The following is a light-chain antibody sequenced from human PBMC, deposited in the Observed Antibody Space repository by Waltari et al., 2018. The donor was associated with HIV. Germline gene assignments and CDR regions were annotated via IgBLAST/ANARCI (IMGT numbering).Light chain of an antibody. V-gene: IGLV3-25*03. CDR2: KDT. CDR3: QSTDISGTFAV. J-gene: IGLJ1*01. CDR1: ALPKQF. Sequence: SYELTQPPSVSVSPGQTAQITCSGAALPKQFVYWYRQKPGQAPLLVMYKDTERPSGIPERFTGSSSGTSVTLTINGVQAEDEGDYYCQSTDISGTFAVFGAGTKVTVL.